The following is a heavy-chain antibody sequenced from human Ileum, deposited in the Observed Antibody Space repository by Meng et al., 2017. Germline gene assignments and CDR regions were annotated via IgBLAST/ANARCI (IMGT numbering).Heavy chain of an antibody. J-gene: IGHJ4*02. Sequence: QVQLVQSGAEVKKPGASVKVSCKAAGYNFTTYGISWVRQAPGQGLEWMGWMNTDKGNTNYAQKFQSRVTMTRDTSTSTAYMELRSLRSDDTAVYYCAREGAYNGGDYWGQGTLVTVSS. V-gene: IGHV1-18*01. D-gene: IGHD1-1*01. CDR2: MNTDKGNT. CDR1: GYNFTTYG. CDR3: AREGAYNGGDY.